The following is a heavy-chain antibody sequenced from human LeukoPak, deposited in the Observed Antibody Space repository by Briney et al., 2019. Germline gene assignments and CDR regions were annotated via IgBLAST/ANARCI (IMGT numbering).Heavy chain of an antibody. V-gene: IGHV3-21*01. CDR3: ASWITMVRGVIRGMDV. Sequence: GGSLRLSCAASGFTFSSYSMNWVRQAPGKGLEWVSSISSSSSYIYYADSVKGRFTISRVNAKNSLYLQMNSLRAEDTAVYYCASWITMVRGVIRGMDVWGQGTTVTVSS. CDR2: ISSSSSYI. CDR1: GFTFSSYS. J-gene: IGHJ6*02. D-gene: IGHD3-10*01.